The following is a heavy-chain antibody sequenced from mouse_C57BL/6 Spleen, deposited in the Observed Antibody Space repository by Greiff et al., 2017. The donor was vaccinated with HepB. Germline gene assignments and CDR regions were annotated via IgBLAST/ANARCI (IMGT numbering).Heavy chain of an antibody. CDR1: GYTFTSYW. J-gene: IGHJ2*01. CDR3: AREITTSRYFDY. CDR2: IDPSDSYT. D-gene: IGHD2-4*01. Sequence: VQLQQPGAELVMPGASVKLSCKASGYTFTSYWMHWVKQRPGQGLEWIGEIDPSDSYTNYNQKFKGKSTLTVDKSSSTAYMQLSSLTSEDSAVYYCAREITTSRYFDYWGQGTTLTVSS. V-gene: IGHV1-69*01.